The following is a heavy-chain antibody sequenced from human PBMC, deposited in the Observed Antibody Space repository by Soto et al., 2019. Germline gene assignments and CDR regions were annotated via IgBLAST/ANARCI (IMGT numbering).Heavy chain of an antibody. CDR1: GDSVSSNSAA. V-gene: IGHV6-1*01. J-gene: IGHJ4*02. CDR2: TYYRSKWYN. CDR3: ARGREYCSGGSCYFGAWDY. D-gene: IGHD2-15*01. Sequence: SQTLSLTCAISGDSVSSNSAAWNWIRQSPSKGLEWLGRTYYRSKWYNDYAVSVKSRITINPDTSKNQFSLQLNSVTPEDTAVYYCARGREYCSGGSCYFGAWDYWGQGTLVTVSS.